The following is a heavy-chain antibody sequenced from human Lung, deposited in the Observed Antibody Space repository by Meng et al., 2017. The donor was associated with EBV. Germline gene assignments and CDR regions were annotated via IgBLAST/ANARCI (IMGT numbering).Heavy chain of an antibody. J-gene: IGHJ4*02. D-gene: IGHD4-17*01. CDR3: ARAAGSLTTLPVF. CDR2: INHSGST. V-gene: IGHV4-34*01. Sequence: QVQSQQWGAGLVKPSETLSLTCAVYGGSFSGYYWSWIRQPPGKGLEWIGEINHSGSTNYNPSLKSRVTISVDTSKTQFSLKLTSVTAADTAVYFCARAAGSLTTLPVFWGRGTLVTVSS. CDR1: GGSFSGYY.